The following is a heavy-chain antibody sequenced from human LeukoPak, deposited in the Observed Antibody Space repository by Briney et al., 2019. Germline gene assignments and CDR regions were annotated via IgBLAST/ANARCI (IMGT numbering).Heavy chain of an antibody. CDR1: GGSISSYY. CDR2: IYYSGST. CDR3: AGLWFGEFYISY. D-gene: IGHD3-10*01. Sequence: SETLSLTCTVSGGSISSYYWCWIRQPPRQGLGWIGYIYYSGSTNYNPSLKSRVTISIDPSKNQFSLKLSSVTAADTAVYYCAGLWFGEFYISYWGQGTLVTVSS. V-gene: IGHV4-59*01. J-gene: IGHJ4*02.